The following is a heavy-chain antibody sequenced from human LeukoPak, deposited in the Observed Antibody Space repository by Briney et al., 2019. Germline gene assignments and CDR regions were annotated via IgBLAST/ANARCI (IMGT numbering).Heavy chain of an antibody. CDR1: GITFSNYA. J-gene: IGHJ6*02. D-gene: IGHD6-13*01. CDR2: IYSGGST. Sequence: GGSLRLSCAASGITFSNYAMSWVRQAPGKGLEWVSVIYSGGSTYYADSVKGRFTISRDNSKNTLYLQMNSLRAEDTAVYYCARDSSTTNYYYGMDVWGQGTTVTVSS. V-gene: IGHV3-53*01. CDR3: ARDSSTTNYYYGMDV.